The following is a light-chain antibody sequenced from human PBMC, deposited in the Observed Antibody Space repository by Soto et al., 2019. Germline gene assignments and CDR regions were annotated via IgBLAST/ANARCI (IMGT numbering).Light chain of an antibody. V-gene: IGKV3-15*01. CDR3: QQYHSRQWPT. Sequence: EILMTQSPATLSVSPGERATLSCRASQSIRKNLAWYQQKPGQPPRLLIYDASTRATGIPARFSGSGSGTEFTLTISSLQSEDFAVYHCQQYHSRQWPTFGQGTKLDI. J-gene: IGKJ2*01. CDR2: DAS. CDR1: QSIRKN.